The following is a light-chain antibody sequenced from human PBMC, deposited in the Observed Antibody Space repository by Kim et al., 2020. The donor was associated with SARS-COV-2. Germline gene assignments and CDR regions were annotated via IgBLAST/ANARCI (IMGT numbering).Light chain of an antibody. V-gene: IGLV2-14*03. CDR1: SSDVGGYNY. J-gene: IGLJ1*01. CDR2: AVS. CDR3: SSYTSSSTLEV. Sequence: QSITISCTGTSSDVGGYNYVSWYQQHPGKAPKLMIYAVSNRPSGVSNRFSGSKSGNTASLTISGLQAEDEADYYCSSYTSSSTLEVFGTGTKVTVL.